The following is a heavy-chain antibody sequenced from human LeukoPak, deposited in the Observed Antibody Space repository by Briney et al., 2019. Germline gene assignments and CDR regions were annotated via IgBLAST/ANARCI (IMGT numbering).Heavy chain of an antibody. V-gene: IGHV3-43*02. Sequence: GGSLRLSCAASGFTFDGYAMHWVRQAPGKGLEWVSLISGDGGSTYYADSVKGRFTISRDNSKNSLYLQMNSLRTEDTALYYCAKDPGPDGYNLFDYWGQGTLVTVSS. D-gene: IGHD5-24*01. J-gene: IGHJ4*02. CDR3: AKDPGPDGYNLFDY. CDR2: ISGDGGST. CDR1: GFTFDGYA.